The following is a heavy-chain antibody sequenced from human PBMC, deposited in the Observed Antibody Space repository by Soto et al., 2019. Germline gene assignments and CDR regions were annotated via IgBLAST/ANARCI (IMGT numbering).Heavy chain of an antibody. CDR3: CRRAPEGFDP. CDR2: IDDFGRT. V-gene: IGHV4-34*01. J-gene: IGHJ5*02. CDR1: GGSFSGHY. Sequence: SETLALTCALSGGSFSGHYWSWIRQPPGKGLEWLAEIDDFGRTNYTPSLKSRINISLDTSKNHFSLKVDSVTAADTALYYCCRRAPEGFDPWGQGTLVTVSS.